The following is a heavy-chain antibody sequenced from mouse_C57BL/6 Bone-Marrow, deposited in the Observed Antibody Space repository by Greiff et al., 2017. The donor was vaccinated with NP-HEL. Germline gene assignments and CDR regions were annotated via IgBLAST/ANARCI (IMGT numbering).Heavy chain of an antibody. CDR2: IWSDGST. CDR3: ARHALSYYGSSYWYFDV. V-gene: IGHV2-6-1*01. J-gene: IGHJ1*03. CDR1: GFSLTSYG. D-gene: IGHD1-1*01. Sequence: QVQLKESGPGLVAPSQSLSITCTVSGFSLTSYGVHWVRQPPGKGLEWLVVIWSDGSTTYNSALKSRLSISKDNSKSQVFLKMNSLQTDDTAMYYCARHALSYYGSSYWYFDVWGTGTTVTVSS.